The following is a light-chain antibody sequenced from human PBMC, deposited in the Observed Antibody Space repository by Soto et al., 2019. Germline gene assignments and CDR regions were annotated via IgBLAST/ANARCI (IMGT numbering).Light chain of an antibody. CDR3: QQYNKWPPWT. Sequence: EIVMTQSPATLSVSPGERATLSCRASQSVSSNLAWYQQKPGQAPRLLIYGASTRATGIPARFSGSGSGTEFTRTISSLQSEDLAVDYCQQYNKWPPWTFGQGTKVEIK. V-gene: IGKV3-15*01. CDR2: GAS. CDR1: QSVSSN. J-gene: IGKJ1*01.